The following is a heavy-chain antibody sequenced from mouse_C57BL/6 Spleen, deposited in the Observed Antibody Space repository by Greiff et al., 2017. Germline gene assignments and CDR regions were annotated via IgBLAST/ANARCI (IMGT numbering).Heavy chain of an antibody. J-gene: IGHJ3*01. Sequence: QVQLQQPGTELVKPGASVKLSCKASGYTFTSYWMHWVKQRPGQGLEWIGNINPSNGGTNYNEKFKSKATLTVDKSSSTAYMQLSSLTSEDSAVYYGARGGGMVTEGSGFAYWGQGTLVTVSA. CDR2: INPSNGGT. CDR1: GYTFTSYW. V-gene: IGHV1-53*01. D-gene: IGHD2-3*01. CDR3: ARGGGMVTEGSGFAY.